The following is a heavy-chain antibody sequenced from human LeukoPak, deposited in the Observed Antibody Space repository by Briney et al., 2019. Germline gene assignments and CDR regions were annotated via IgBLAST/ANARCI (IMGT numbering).Heavy chain of an antibody. J-gene: IGHJ5*02. CDR2: ISAYNGNT. D-gene: IGHD3-10*01. Sequence: GASVRVSCKASGYTFTGYGISWVRQAPGQGLEWMGWISAYNGNTNYAQKLQGRVTMTTDTSTSTAYMELRSLTSDDTAVYYCARDSNAFTVVRRLYNWFDPWGQGTLVTVSS. CDR1: GYTFTGYG. V-gene: IGHV1-18*04. CDR3: ARDSNAFTVVRRLYNWFDP.